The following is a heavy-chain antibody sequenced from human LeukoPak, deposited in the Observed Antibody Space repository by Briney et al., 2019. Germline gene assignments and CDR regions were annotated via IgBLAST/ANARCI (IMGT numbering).Heavy chain of an antibody. Sequence: GGSLRLSCTASGFTFSSYWMSWVRQAPGKGLEWVANIKQDGGEKYYVESVKGRFTISRDNVKNSLYLQMNSLRVEDTAVYYCARARGGYDLDYWGQGTLVTVSS. D-gene: IGHD5-12*01. CDR3: ARARGGYDLDY. CDR2: IKQDGGEK. CDR1: GFTFSSYW. V-gene: IGHV3-7*01. J-gene: IGHJ4*02.